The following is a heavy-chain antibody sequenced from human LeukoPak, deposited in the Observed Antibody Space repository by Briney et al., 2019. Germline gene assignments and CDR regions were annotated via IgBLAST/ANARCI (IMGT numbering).Heavy chain of an antibody. Sequence: ASVKVSCKASGYTFTSYDINWVRQATGQGLEWMGWMNPNSGNTGYAQKFQGRVTMTRNTSISTAYMELSSLRSEDTAVYYCARGRHHRLLRFLEWLTPRWFDPWGREPWSPSPQ. D-gene: IGHD3-3*01. J-gene: IGHJ5*02. CDR3: ARGRHHRLLRFLEWLTPRWFDP. CDR1: GYTFTSYD. CDR2: MNPNSGNT. V-gene: IGHV1-8*01.